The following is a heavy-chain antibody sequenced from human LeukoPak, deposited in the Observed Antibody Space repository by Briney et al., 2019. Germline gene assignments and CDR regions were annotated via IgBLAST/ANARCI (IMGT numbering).Heavy chain of an antibody. CDR1: GGSFSGYY. D-gene: IGHD2-2*01. CDR3: ARAPDYCSSTSCYGPRRPGAFDI. J-gene: IGHJ3*02. Sequence: SETLSLTCAVYGGSFSGYYWSWIRQPPGKGLEWIGYIYYSWSTNYNPSLKSRVTISVDTSKNQFSLKLSSVTAADTAVYYCARAPDYCSSTSCYGPRRPGAFDIWGQGTMVTVSS. V-gene: IGHV4-59*01. CDR2: IYYSWST.